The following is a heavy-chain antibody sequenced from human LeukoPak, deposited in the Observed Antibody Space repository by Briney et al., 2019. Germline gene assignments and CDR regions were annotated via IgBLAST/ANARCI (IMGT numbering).Heavy chain of an antibody. J-gene: IGHJ4*02. Sequence: SETLSLTCTVSGGSIDSGSYYWGWIRQPPGKGLEWIGSIYYSGNTYYNPSLKSRVTISVDTSKNEFSLKLTSVTAADTAVYYCTRGGSADPFEHWGQGTLVTVSS. CDR2: IYYSGNT. V-gene: IGHV4-39*07. CDR3: TRGGSADPFEH. D-gene: IGHD1-26*01. CDR1: GGSIDSGSYY.